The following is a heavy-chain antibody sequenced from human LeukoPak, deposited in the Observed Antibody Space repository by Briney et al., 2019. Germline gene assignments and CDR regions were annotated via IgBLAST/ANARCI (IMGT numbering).Heavy chain of an antibody. Sequence: GGSLRLSCAVSGFTVSSNYMSWVRQAPGKGLEWVSAIYSGGNTYYADSVKGRFTISRDNSKNTLYLQMNSLRAEDTAVYYCARDIRRDGYNYPGYWGQGTLATVSS. CDR2: IYSGGNT. CDR3: ARDIRRDGYNYPGY. J-gene: IGHJ4*02. CDR1: GFTVSSNY. D-gene: IGHD5-24*01. V-gene: IGHV3-53*01.